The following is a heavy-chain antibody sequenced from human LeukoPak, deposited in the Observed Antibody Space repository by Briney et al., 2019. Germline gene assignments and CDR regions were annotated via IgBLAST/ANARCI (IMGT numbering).Heavy chain of an antibody. CDR1: GFTVSSNY. J-gene: IGHJ5*02. CDR2: IYSGGST. D-gene: IGHD3-10*01. Sequence: GGSLRLSCAASGFTVSSNYMSWVRQAPGKGLEWVSVIYSGGSTYYADSVKGRFTISRDNSKNTLYLQMNSLRAEDTAVYYCARSLLWFGEYNWFDPWGQGTLVTVSP. V-gene: IGHV3-66*01. CDR3: ARSLLWFGEYNWFDP.